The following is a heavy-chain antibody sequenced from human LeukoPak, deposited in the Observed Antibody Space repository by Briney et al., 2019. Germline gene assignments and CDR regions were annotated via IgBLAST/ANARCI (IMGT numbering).Heavy chain of an antibody. CDR3: AKWGDYDILTGYYVSDF. V-gene: IGHV3-23*01. Sequence: GASLRLSCAASGFIFRNYAMSWVRQAPGKGLEWVSAITGSGDTTYYADSVKGRFTISRDNSKNTLYVEMNTLRAEDTAVYYCAKWGDYDILTGYYVSDFWGQGTLVTVSS. D-gene: IGHD3-9*01. J-gene: IGHJ4*02. CDR1: GFIFRNYA. CDR2: ITGSGDTT.